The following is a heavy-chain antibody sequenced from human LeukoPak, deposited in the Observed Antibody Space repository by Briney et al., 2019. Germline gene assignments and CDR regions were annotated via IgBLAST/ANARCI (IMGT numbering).Heavy chain of an antibody. V-gene: IGHV3-23*01. CDR1: GFSFSSHG. CDR3: AHGAMYQLDY. Sequence: PGGSLRFSCAASGFSFSSHGMSWVRQAPGKGLEWVSGIIGGAGSTYYADSVKGRFTISGDNSKNTLFLQMNSLRAEDTAVYYCAHGAMYQLDYWGQGTLVTVSS. D-gene: IGHD2-2*01. CDR2: IIGGAGST. J-gene: IGHJ4*02.